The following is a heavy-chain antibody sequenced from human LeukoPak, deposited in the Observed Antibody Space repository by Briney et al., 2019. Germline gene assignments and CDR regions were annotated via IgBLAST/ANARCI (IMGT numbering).Heavy chain of an antibody. D-gene: IGHD4-17*01. CDR1: GYSFTRYW. CDR3: ARQARPTVTTGGWFDG. J-gene: IGHJ5*02. V-gene: IGHV5-10-1*01. Sequence: GESLRISCKGSGYSFTRYWISWVRQISGKGLGWMGRIDPSDSYTNYSPSFQGHVTISADKSISPAYQQWSSLKDSDAGMYYCARQARPTVTTGGWFDGWGQGTLVTVSS. CDR2: IDPSDSYT.